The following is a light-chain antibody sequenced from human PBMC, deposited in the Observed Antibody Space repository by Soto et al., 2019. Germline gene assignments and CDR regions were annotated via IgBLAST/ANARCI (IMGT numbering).Light chain of an antibody. CDR2: EVT. CDR1: SSDVGGYDS. J-gene: IGLJ2*01. V-gene: IGLV2-8*01. CDR3: SSHAGIINVV. Sequence: QSVLTQPPSASGSPGQSVTISCTGTSSDVGGYDSVAWYQQHPGKAPKLIIYEVTKRPSGVPDRFSGSKSGNTASLTVSGLQAEAEADYYCSSHAGIINVVFGGGTKLTVL.